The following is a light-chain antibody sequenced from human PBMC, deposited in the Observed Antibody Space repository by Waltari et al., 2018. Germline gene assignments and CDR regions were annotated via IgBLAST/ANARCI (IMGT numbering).Light chain of an antibody. V-gene: IGLV2-23*01. Sequence: QSALTQPASVSGSPGQSITISCTGSSSDFGTYNIVSWYQQYPGKAPKVMIYEGSKRPSGVSSRFSASKSGNTAALTISVLQAEDEADYYCCSYALRSVVFGGGTKVTVL. CDR2: EGS. CDR3: CSYALRSVV. J-gene: IGLJ2*01. CDR1: SSDFGTYNI.